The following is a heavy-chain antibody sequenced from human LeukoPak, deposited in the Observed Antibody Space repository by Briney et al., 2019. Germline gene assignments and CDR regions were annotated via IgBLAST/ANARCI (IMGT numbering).Heavy chain of an antibody. CDR2: IIPIFGTA. Sequence: SVKVSCKASGGTFSSYAISWVGQAPGQGLEWMGGIIPIFGTANYAQMFQGRVTITADKSTSTAYMELSSLRSEDTAVYYCARALGATYSSYYYYYYMDVWGKGTTVTVSS. CDR3: ARALGATYSSYYYYYYMDV. D-gene: IGHD1-26*01. J-gene: IGHJ6*03. CDR1: GGTFSSYA. V-gene: IGHV1-69*06.